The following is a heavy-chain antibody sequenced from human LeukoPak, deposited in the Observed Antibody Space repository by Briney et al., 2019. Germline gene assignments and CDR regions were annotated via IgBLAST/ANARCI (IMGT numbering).Heavy chain of an antibody. J-gene: IGHJ6*02. Sequence: GRSLRLSCAASGFTFSSYGMQWVRQAPGKGLEWVAVISYDGSNKYYADSVKGRFTISRDNSKNTLYLQMNSLRAEDTAVYYCAKKFVDDILTGYKDYYYYYGMDVWGQGTTVTVSS. V-gene: IGHV3-30*18. CDR3: AKKFVDDILTGYKDYYYYYGMDV. D-gene: IGHD3-9*01. CDR1: GFTFSSYG. CDR2: ISYDGSNK.